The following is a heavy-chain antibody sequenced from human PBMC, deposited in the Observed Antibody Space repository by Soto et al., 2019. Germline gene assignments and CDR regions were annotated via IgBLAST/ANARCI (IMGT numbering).Heavy chain of an antibody. D-gene: IGHD3-3*01. J-gene: IGHJ6*02. CDR1: TISVRSGNSY. CDR2: IHDSGST. Sequence: PSETLSLTCNVSTISVRSGNSYWSWVRQPSGQGLEWVGYIHDSGSTKYNPSLKNRLTISVDISKNQFSLKLTSVTAADTGVYYCASGEIGDTIFGVPTVAYYYGLDVWGQGTTVTVSS. CDR3: ASGEIGDTIFGVPTVAYYYGLDV. V-gene: IGHV4-61*01.